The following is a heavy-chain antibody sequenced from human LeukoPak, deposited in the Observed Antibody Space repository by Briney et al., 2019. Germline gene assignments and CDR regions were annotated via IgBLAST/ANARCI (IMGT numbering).Heavy chain of an antibody. CDR2: VYTRGTT. Sequence: SETLSLTCTLSGGSITLGSFYWTWIRQPAGKGLEWIGFVYTRGTTNYHPSLKSQFPMSLDTPKNHFTLNLNSVTATNTAVYYCARVSCRFTPDLAPWMGFDLWGQGTLVAVSS. V-gene: IGHV4-61*02. CDR1: GGSITLGSFY. J-gene: IGHJ4*02. D-gene: IGHD1-1*01. CDR3: ARVSCRFTPDLAPWMGFDL.